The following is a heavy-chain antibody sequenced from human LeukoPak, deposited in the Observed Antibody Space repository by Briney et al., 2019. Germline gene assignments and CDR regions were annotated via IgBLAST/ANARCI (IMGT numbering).Heavy chain of an antibody. CDR3: ARGQGITTVRGVIIAAY. J-gene: IGHJ4*02. Sequence: GASVKVSCKASGYTFSGYYMHWVRQAPGQGPEWMGWINPKSGGTNYAQKFQGRVTMTRDTSISTAYMELSSLRSDDTAVYYCARGQGITTVRGVIIAAYWGQGTLVTVPS. D-gene: IGHD3-10*01. CDR1: GYTFSGYY. CDR2: INPKSGGT. V-gene: IGHV1-2*02.